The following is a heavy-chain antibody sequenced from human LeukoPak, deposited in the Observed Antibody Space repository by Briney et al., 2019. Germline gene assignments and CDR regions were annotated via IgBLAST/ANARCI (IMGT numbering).Heavy chain of an antibody. CDR1: GFTFDDYA. D-gene: IGHD5-12*01. CDR3: VKAASLRANYYYYYMDV. Sequence: GGSLRLSCAASGFTFDDYAMHWVRQAPGKGLEWVAGISWNSGSIGYADSVKGRFTISRDNAKNSLYMQMNSLRAEDTALYHCVKAASLRANYYYYYMDVWGKGTTVTVSS. CDR2: ISWNSGSI. J-gene: IGHJ6*03. V-gene: IGHV3-9*01.